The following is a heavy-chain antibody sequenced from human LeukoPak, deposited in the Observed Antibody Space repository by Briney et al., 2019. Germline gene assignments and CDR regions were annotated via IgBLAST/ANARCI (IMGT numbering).Heavy chain of an antibody. CDR3: ARGQVPAARGYNWFDP. CDR1: GWSFNDYY. Sequence: SETLSLTFAVYGWSFNDYYWKWIRQPPGMGLEWIGAVNARGDTNYNPSHKSRVTISVDTSKNLFSLRLTSMIAADTAVYYCARGQVPAARGYNWFDPWGQGTLVTVSS. CDR2: VNARGDT. V-gene: IGHV4-34*01. J-gene: IGHJ5*02. D-gene: IGHD2-2*01.